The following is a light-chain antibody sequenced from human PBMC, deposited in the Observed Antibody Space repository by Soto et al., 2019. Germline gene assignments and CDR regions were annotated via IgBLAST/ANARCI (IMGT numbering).Light chain of an antibody. J-gene: IGLJ3*02. CDR2: HNT. Sequence: QSVLTQPPSVSGAPGQRVTISCTGSNSNIGAGYDVHWYQQVAGTAPKLLIYHNTNRPSGVPDRFSGSKSGTSASLAITGLQAEDEADYYCQSYDSSLSGSVFGGGTKLTVL. V-gene: IGLV1-40*01. CDR1: NSNIGAGYD. CDR3: QSYDSSLSGSV.